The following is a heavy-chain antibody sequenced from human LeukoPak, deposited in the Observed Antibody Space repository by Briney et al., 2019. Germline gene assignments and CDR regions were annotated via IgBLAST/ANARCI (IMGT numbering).Heavy chain of an antibody. CDR2: ICSSGSHT. D-gene: IGHD1-26*01. CDR3: ARHPDGSLSLDY. J-gene: IGHJ4*02. V-gene: IGHV3-11*03. Sequence: PGGSLRLSCVASGFSFSDYYMSWIRQAPGKGLEWVSCICSSGSHTNYADSVTGRFTISRNNAKESLHLQMNSLRAEDTAVYYCARHPDGSLSLDYWGQGTLVTVSS. CDR1: GFSFSDYY.